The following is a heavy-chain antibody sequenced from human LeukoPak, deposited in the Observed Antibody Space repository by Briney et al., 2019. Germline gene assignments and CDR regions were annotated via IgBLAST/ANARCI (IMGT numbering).Heavy chain of an antibody. CDR2: IYYSGST. J-gene: IGHJ5*02. V-gene: IGHV4-31*03. D-gene: IGHD3-3*01. Sequence: SQTLSLTCTVSGGSISSGGYSWSWIRQHPGKGLEWIGYIYYSGSTYYNPSLKSRVTISVDTSKNQFSLKLSSVTAADTAVYYCARMTGPYYDFWRVNWFDPWGQGTLVTVSS. CDR3: ARMTGPYYDFWRVNWFDP. CDR1: GGSISSGGYS.